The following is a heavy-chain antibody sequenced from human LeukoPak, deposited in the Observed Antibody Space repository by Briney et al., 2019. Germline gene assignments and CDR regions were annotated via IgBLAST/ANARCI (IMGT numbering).Heavy chain of an antibody. Sequence: GGSLRLSCAASGFTFSSYLMHWVRQAPGKGLVWVSRIESDGITTIYADSVRGRFTISRDNAKNTPYLQMDRLRAEDTAVYYCARGQNYYVNTFLDYWGQGTLVTVSS. CDR1: GFTFSSYL. V-gene: IGHV3-74*01. CDR3: ARGQNYYVNTFLDY. D-gene: IGHD3-10*02. J-gene: IGHJ4*02. CDR2: IESDGITT.